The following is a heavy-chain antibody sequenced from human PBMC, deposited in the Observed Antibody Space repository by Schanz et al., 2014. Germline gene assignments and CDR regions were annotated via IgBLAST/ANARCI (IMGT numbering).Heavy chain of an antibody. Sequence: QVHLVESGGGVVQPGRSLRLSCAASGFTFRGHAMHWVRQAPGQGLEKVAVTSTDGTKTYYAASVRGRFTISRDNSKNTVYLQMNSLRSEDTAVYYCTRDRGALINHNDALDLWGQGTMVSVSS. CDR1: GFTFRGHA. CDR3: TRDRGALINHNDALDL. V-gene: IGHV3-30*04. J-gene: IGHJ3*01. D-gene: IGHD3-16*01. CDR2: TSTDGTKT.